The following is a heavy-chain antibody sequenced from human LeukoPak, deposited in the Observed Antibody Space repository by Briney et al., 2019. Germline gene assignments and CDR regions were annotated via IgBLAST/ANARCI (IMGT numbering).Heavy chain of an antibody. J-gene: IGHJ4*02. D-gene: IGHD6-13*01. CDR2: INWNGGST. CDR1: GFTFDDYA. V-gene: IGHV3-20*04. CDR3: AKDRYSGLNTIDY. Sequence: PGGSLRLSCAASGFTFDDYAMSWVRQAPGKGLEWVSGINWNGGSTGYADSVKGRFTISRDNSKSTLYLQMNSLRAEDTAVYYCAKDRYSGLNTIDYWGQGTLVTVSS.